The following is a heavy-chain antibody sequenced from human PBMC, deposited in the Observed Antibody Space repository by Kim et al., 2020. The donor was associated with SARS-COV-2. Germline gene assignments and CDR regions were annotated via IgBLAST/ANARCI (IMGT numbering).Heavy chain of an antibody. CDR3: ARDVTVTSTYYFDY. D-gene: IGHD4-17*01. V-gene: IGHV1-18*01. Sequence: ASVKVSCKASGYTFTNYGMSWVRQAPGQGLEWMGWISGYNGNTNYAQKFKGRVTMTTDTSTNTAYMELRSLRSDDTAVYYCARDVTVTSTYYFDYWGQRT. CDR2: ISGYNGNT. J-gene: IGHJ4*02. CDR1: GYTFTNYG.